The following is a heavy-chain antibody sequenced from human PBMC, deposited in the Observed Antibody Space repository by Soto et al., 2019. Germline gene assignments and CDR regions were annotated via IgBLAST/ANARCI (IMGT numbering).Heavy chain of an antibody. CDR2: ISGSGGST. CDR3: AKVQTEYGSAAAWIPD. Sequence: EVQLLESGGGLVQPGGSLRLSCAASGFTFSSYAMSWVRQAPGKGLEWVSAISGSGGSTYYADSVKGRFTISRDNSKNALYMEMNGLRGEETAVDYCAKVQTEYGSAAAWIPDWGQGTVVTVAA. J-gene: IGHJ4*02. D-gene: IGHD4-17*01. V-gene: IGHV3-23*01. CDR1: GFTFSSYA.